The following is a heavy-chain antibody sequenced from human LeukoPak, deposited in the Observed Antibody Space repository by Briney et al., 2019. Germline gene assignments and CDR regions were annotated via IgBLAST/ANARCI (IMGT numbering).Heavy chain of an antibody. CDR3: ARLGGTNWYNWFDP. CDR2: VDLDGRT. V-gene: IGHV4-4*02. D-gene: IGHD1-1*01. Sequence: VTVTLTCGVCSGPIRSTNWRAWVRYRPGTGLDCIGEVDLDGRTNYKPSLQSRLTISVDYSENHFSLQLNSLTAADTAVYYCARLGGTNWYNWFDPWGQGTLVTVSS. CDR1: SGPIRSTNW. J-gene: IGHJ5*02.